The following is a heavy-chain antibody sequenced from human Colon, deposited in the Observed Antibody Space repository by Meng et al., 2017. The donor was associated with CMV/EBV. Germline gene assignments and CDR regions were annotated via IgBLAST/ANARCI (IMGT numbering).Heavy chain of an antibody. CDR2: ILPIFDTA. V-gene: IGHV1-69*05. Sequence: SVKVSCKASGGTFSSSAINWVRQAPGQGLEWMGGILPIFDTATYTPKFQGRVTIITDESRRTAYMELRSLRSEDTAVYYCAERRGYYAHGFDIWGQGTMVTVSS. CDR1: GGTFSSSA. CDR3: AERRGYYAHGFDI. J-gene: IGHJ3*02. D-gene: IGHD3-22*01.